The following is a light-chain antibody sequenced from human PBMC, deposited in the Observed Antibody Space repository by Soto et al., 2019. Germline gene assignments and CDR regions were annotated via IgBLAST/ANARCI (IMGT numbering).Light chain of an antibody. CDR3: ATWDDSRKGV. CDR1: TSNIESHS. Sequence: QSAPTQPPSASGTPGQRIIISCSGSTSNIESHSVNWFQQVPGTAPRLLIITNNQRPSGVPDRFSGSKSGASASLAISGLQSEDEATYYCATWDDSRKGVFGTGTKVTVL. V-gene: IGLV1-44*01. CDR2: TNN. J-gene: IGLJ1*01.